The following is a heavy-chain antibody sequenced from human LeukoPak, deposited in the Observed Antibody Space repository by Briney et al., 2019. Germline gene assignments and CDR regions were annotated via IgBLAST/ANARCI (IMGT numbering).Heavy chain of an antibody. D-gene: IGHD3-22*01. V-gene: IGHV3-30*03. J-gene: IGHJ3*02. CDR2: ISYDGSNK. CDR3: ARRGYYYDSSGYFPGAFDI. CDR1: GSTFSSYG. Sequence: PGRSLRLSCAASGSTFSSYGMHWVRQAPGKGLEWVAVISYDGSNKYYADSVKGRFTISRDNSKNTLYLQMNSLRAEDTAVYYCARRGYYYDSSGYFPGAFDIWGQGTMVTVSS.